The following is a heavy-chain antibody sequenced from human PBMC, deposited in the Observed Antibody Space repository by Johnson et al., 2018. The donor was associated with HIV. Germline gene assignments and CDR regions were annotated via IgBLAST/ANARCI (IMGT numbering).Heavy chain of an antibody. CDR2: ISYDEIDK. CDR1: GFTFSSYG. D-gene: IGHD5-24*01. J-gene: IGHJ3*02. Sequence: QVQLVESGGGVVQPGRSLRLSCAASGFTFSSYGMHWVRQAPGKGLEWVAVISYDEIDKYDADSVTGRFTVSRDNSKNTLYLQMNSRCGEDTAVYYCARGSQEMVTIWNAFDIWGQGTMVTVSS. V-gene: IGHV3-33*05. CDR3: ARGSQEMVTIWNAFDI.